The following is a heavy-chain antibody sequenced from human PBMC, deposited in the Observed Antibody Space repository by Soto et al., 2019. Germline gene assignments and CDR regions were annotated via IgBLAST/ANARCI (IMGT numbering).Heavy chain of an antibody. D-gene: IGHD2-15*01. J-gene: IGHJ5*02. CDR2: ISGSSDFL. CDR3: ARELPPDL. CDR1: GFTFSNSI. V-gene: IGHV3-21*04. Sequence: EVQLVESGGGLVKPGGSLRLSCAASGFTFSNSIINWVRQAPGQGLEWVSSISGSSDFLYYADSVKGRFTISRDTATNSLYLQMKSLKAEDSAVYYCARELPPDLWGEGTLVTVPS.